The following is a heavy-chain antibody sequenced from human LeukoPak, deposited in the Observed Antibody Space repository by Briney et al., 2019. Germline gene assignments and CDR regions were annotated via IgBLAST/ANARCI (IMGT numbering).Heavy chain of an antibody. CDR3: ASIQSYYFGLDV. J-gene: IGHJ6*02. CDR1: GGSISSGSYY. Sequence: SGTLSLTCAVSGGSISSGSYYWSWIRQPAGKGLEWIGRINTSGSTNYNPSLKSRVTISVDTSKSQFSLKLSSVTAADTAVYYCASIQSYYFGLDVWGQGTTVTVSS. V-gene: IGHV4-61*02. D-gene: IGHD4-11*01. CDR2: INTSGST.